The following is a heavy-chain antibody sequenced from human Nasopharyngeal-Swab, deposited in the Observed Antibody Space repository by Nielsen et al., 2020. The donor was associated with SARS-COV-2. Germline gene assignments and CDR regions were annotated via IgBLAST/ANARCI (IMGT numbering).Heavy chain of an antibody. CDR1: GGSISSSNW. CDR3: ARDVVGATTTDAFDI. J-gene: IGHJ3*02. D-gene: IGHD1-26*01. CDR2: IYHSGST. Sequence: SETLSLTSAVSGGSISSSNWRSWVRQPPGKGLEWIGEIYHSGSTNYNPSLKSRVTISVDESKNQFSLKLSSVTAADTAVYFCARDVVGATTTDAFDIWGQGTMVTVSS. V-gene: IGHV4-4*02.